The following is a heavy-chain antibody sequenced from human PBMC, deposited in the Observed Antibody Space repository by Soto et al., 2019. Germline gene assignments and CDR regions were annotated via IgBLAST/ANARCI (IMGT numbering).Heavy chain of an antibody. J-gene: IGHJ5*02. V-gene: IGHV1-69*01. CDR3: VREDDTTGSYSWFDP. D-gene: IGHD3-9*01. Sequence: QVQLVQSGAEVKKPGSSVRVSCKASGAAFNTITINWVRQAPGQGLEWMGGFVPVFGSATYAQKFQGRVAITADASTRTVYMELSRLNSEDTALYYCVREDDTTGSYSWFDPWGQGTLVTVSS. CDR2: FVPVFGSA. CDR1: GAAFNTIT.